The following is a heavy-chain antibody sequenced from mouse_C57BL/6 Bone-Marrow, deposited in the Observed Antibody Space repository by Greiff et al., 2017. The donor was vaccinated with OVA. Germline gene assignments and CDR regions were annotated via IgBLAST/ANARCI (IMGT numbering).Heavy chain of an antibody. CDR2: INPYNGGT. CDR3: AREFGTTVVATKDY. CDR1: GYTFTDYY. J-gene: IGHJ2*01. Sequence: VHVKQSGPVLVKPGASVKMSCKASGYTFTDYYMNWVKQSHGKSLEWIGVINPYNGGTSYNQKFKGKATLTVDKSSSTAYMELNSLTSEDSAVYYCAREFGTTVVATKDYWGQGTTLTVSS. V-gene: IGHV1-19*01. D-gene: IGHD1-1*01.